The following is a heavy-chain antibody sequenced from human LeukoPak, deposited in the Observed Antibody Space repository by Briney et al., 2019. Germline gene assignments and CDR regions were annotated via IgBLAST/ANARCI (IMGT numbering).Heavy chain of an antibody. CDR1: GFSFSKYW. CDR2: IKEDGTYT. CDR3: ARDFDMGITPGDDFDF. Sequence: QSGGSLRLSCAASGFSFSKYWMHWVRQTPGEGLVWVSRIKEDGTYTSYADSVKGRFPISRDNDRNTVFLQMNSLRAEDTAVYYCARDFDMGITPGDDFDFWGQGTLVTVSS. D-gene: IGHD3-9*01. J-gene: IGHJ4*02. V-gene: IGHV3-74*01.